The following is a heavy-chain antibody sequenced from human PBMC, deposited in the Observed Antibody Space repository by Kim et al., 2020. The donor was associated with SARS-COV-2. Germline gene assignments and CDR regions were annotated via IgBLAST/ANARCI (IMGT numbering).Heavy chain of an antibody. CDR2: IWYDGSNK. V-gene: IGHV3-33*06. J-gene: IGHJ4*02. CDR3: AKDQYYGSGNGIDY. D-gene: IGHD3-10*01. CDR1: GFTFSSYG. Sequence: GGSLRLSCAASGFTFSSYGMHWVRQAPGKGLEWVAVIWYDGSNKYYADSVKGRLTISRDNSKNTLYRQMNSLRAEDTAVYYCAKDQYYGSGNGIDYWGQGTLVTVSS.